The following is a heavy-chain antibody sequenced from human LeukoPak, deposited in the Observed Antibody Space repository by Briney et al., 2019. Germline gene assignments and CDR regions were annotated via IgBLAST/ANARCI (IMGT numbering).Heavy chain of an antibody. J-gene: IGHJ4*02. CDR3: ASTIAAAGKYYFDY. Sequence: PSETLSLTCTVSGGSISSSTYYWGWIRQPPGKGLEWIGSLYYTGSTYYNPSLKSRVTISENTSRTQFSLKLSSVTAADTAVYYCASTIAAAGKYYFDYWGQGTLVTVSS. V-gene: IGHV4-39*01. CDR1: GGSISSSTYY. D-gene: IGHD6-13*01. CDR2: LYYTGST.